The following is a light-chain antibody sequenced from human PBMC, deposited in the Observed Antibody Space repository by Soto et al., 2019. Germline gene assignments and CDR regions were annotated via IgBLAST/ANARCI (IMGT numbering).Light chain of an antibody. V-gene: IGLV2-14*03. CDR2: DVS. Sequence: QSALTQPASVSGSPGQSLTISCTGTGSDVGAYKYVSWYQHVPGRAPKLLIYDVSDRPSGVSNRFSGSKSGNTASLTISGLQAEDEANYSCSSYTSSATLVFGTGTKLTV. CDR3: SSYTSSATLV. CDR1: GSDVGAYKY. J-gene: IGLJ1*01.